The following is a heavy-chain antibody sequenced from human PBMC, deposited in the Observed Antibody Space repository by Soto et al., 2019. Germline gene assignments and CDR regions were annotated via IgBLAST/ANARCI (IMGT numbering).Heavy chain of an antibody. CDR1: GFTFSSYA. CDR3: ARGDSYYYDSSGYPSVDY. CDR2: ISYDGSTK. D-gene: IGHD3-22*01. Sequence: PGGSLRLSCAASGFTFSSYAMHWVRQAPGKGLEWVAVISYDGSTKYYADSVKGRFTISRDNSKNTLYLQMNSLRPEDTAVYYCARGDSYYYDSSGYPSVDYWGLGTLVTVSS. V-gene: IGHV3-30-3*01. J-gene: IGHJ4*02.